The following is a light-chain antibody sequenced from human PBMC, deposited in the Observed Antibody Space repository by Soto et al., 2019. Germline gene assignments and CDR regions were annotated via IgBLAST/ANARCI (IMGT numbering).Light chain of an antibody. CDR1: SSDVGGYNY. CDR3: SSYTSSSLYV. J-gene: IGLJ1*01. Sequence: QSALTQPASVSGSPGQSITISCTGTSSDVGGYNYVSWYQQHPGKAPKLMIYDVSNRPSGVSNRFSGSTSGNTASLTISGFQAEDEADYYCSSYTSSSLYVFGTGSKVTV. V-gene: IGLV2-14*01. CDR2: DVS.